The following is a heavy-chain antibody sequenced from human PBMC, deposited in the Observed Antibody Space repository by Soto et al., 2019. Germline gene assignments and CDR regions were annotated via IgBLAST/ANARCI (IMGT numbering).Heavy chain of an antibody. Sequence: QVQLVESGGGVVQPGRSLRLSCAASGFTFSSYGMHWVRQAPGKGLEWVAVIWYDGSNKYYADSVKGRFTISRDNSKNTLYLQRNSLRAEDTAVYYFARDPGTSNPNYYYYGMDVWGQGTTVTVSS. CDR2: IWYDGSNK. CDR3: ARDPGTSNPNYYYYGMDV. D-gene: IGHD1-7*01. CDR1: GFTFSSYG. J-gene: IGHJ6*02. V-gene: IGHV3-33*01.